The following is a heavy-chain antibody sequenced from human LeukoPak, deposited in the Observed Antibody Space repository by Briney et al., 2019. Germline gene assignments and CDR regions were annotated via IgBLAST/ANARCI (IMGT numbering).Heavy chain of an antibody. J-gene: IGHJ5*02. D-gene: IGHD3-22*01. CDR3: ARGYDSCGSRFDP. V-gene: IGHV4-34*01. CDR1: GGSFSGYY. Sequence: PSETLSLTCAVFGGSFSGYYWSWIRQPRGQGLEWIGEIHHSGTTKYNPSLKSRVTISINTSKNQFSLRLASVTAADTAVYYCARGYDSCGSRFDPWGQGTLVTVSS. CDR2: IHHSGTT.